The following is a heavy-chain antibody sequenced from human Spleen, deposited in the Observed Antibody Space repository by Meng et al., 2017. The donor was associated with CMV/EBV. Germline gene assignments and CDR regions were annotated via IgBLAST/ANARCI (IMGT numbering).Heavy chain of an antibody. D-gene: IGHD2-2*01. J-gene: IGHJ4*02. CDR2: IRSKADNYET. CDR3: TRQFGAAASN. V-gene: IGHV3-73*01. CDR1: GFTFSGSI. Sequence: SCAGSGFTFSGSILHWVRQASGRGLEWVGRIRSKADNYETTYAASVKGRFTISRDDSKNTMYLQMSSLITEDTAFYYCTRQFGAAASNWGQGTLVTVSS.